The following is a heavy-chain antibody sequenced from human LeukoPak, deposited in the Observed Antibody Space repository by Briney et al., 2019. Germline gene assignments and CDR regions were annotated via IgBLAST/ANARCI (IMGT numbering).Heavy chain of an antibody. CDR3: ARDQSWFDAFDI. V-gene: IGHV1-2*02. J-gene: IGHJ3*02. D-gene: IGHD3-9*01. CDR1: GYTFTGYY. Sequence: ASVKVSCKASGYTFTGYYMHWVRQAPGQGLEWMGWINPNSGGTNYAQKFQGRVTMTRDTSISTAYMELSRLRSDGTAVYYCARDQSWFDAFDIWGQGTMVTVSS. CDR2: INPNSGGT.